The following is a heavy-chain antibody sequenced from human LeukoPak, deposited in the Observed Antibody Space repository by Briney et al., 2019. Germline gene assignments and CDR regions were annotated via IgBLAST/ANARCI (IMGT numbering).Heavy chain of an antibody. D-gene: IGHD6-13*01. CDR1: GYSISSGYY. J-gene: IGHJ4*02. CDR3: ARRSVAAAGDCFDY. CDR2: IYHSGST. Sequence: SETLSLTCAVSGYSISSGYYWGWIRQPPGKGLEWIGSIYHSGSTYYNPSLKSRVTISVDTSKNQFSLKLSSVTAADTAVCYCARRSVAAAGDCFDYWGQGTLVTVSS. V-gene: IGHV4-38-2*01.